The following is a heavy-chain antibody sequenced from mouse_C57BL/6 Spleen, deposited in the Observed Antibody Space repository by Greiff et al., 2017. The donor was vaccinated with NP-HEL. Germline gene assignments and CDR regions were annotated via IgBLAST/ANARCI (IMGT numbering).Heavy chain of an antibody. Sequence: QVQLKQPGAELVRPGSSVKLSCKASGYTFTSYWMHWVKQRPIQGLEWIGNIDPSDSETHYNQKFKDKATLTVDKSSSTAYMQLSSLTSEDSAVYYCARDYYGDYAMDYWGQGTSVTVSS. CDR2: IDPSDSET. D-gene: IGHD1-1*01. CDR1: GYTFTSYW. J-gene: IGHJ4*01. V-gene: IGHV1-52*01. CDR3: ARDYYGDYAMDY.